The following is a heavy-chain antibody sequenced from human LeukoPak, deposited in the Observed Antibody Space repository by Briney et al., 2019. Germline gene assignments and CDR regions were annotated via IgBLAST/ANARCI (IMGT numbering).Heavy chain of an antibody. Sequence: PGGSLRLSCAASGFTFSTTWLHWVRQTPGEGLVWVSRMNSDGSTTNYADSVKGRFTISRDNAKSTLYLQMNNLRVKDTAVYYCATAGNYRFDNWGQGTLVTVSP. V-gene: IGHV3-74*01. CDR1: GFTFSTTW. CDR3: ATAGNYRFDN. CDR2: MNSDGSTT. D-gene: IGHD1-7*01. J-gene: IGHJ4*02.